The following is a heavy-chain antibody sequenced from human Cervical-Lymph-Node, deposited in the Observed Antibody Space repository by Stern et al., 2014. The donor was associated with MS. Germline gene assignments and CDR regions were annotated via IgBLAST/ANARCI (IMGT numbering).Heavy chain of an antibody. Sequence: VQLVESGGGLVQPGGSLRLSCAASGFTFSSYAMSWVRQALGKGLAWVPSIRGSGGSTYYVDSAKCRFTISRDNSKNTLYLQMNSLRAEDTAVYYCAKSTVTSLSDYWGQGTLVTVSS. CDR3: AKSTVTSLSDY. J-gene: IGHJ4*02. CDR2: IRGSGGST. D-gene: IGHD4-17*01. CDR1: GFTFSSYA. V-gene: IGHV3-23*04.